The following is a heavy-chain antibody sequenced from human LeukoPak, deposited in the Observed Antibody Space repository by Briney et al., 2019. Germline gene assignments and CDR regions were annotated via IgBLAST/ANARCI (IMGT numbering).Heavy chain of an antibody. V-gene: IGHV4-59*08. Sequence: SETLSLTCAVSDVSISDYYWSWIRQPPGKGLEWIGYIYHTGDSNQNPSLKGRVTVTLDTPKNQVSLKVTSVTAADTAVYYCARHAFASPLDIWGQGTVVTVSS. CDR2: IYHTGDS. CDR3: ARHAFASPLDI. D-gene: IGHD2-21*01. J-gene: IGHJ4*02. CDR1: DVSISDYY.